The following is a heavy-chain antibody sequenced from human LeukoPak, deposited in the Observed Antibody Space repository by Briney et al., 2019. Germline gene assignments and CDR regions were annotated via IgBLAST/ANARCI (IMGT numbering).Heavy chain of an antibody. D-gene: IGHD2-2*01. V-gene: IGHV1-3*01. CDR3: ARGVWSSHNKEYFLDY. CDR1: GXXXSXYX. CDR2: INPGNAKT. J-gene: IGHJ4*02. Sequence: GXXXSXYXXXWXXQAPGQRREWMGWINPGNAKTKYSQRFQGRVTITRDTSASTAYMDLSSLRSEDTAVYYCARGVWSSHNKEYFLDYWGQGTLVTVSS.